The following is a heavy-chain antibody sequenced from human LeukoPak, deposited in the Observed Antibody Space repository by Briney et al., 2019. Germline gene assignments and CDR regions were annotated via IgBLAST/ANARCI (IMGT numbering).Heavy chain of an antibody. Sequence: ASVKVSCKASGGTFSSYAISWVRQAPGQGLEWMGWINPNSGGTNYAQKFQGRVTMTRDTSISTAYMELSRLRSDDTAVYYCARISQSYWPDWWGQGTLVTVSS. CDR1: GGTFSSYA. V-gene: IGHV1-2*02. J-gene: IGHJ4*02. D-gene: IGHD1-26*01. CDR3: ARISQSYWPDW. CDR2: INPNSGGT.